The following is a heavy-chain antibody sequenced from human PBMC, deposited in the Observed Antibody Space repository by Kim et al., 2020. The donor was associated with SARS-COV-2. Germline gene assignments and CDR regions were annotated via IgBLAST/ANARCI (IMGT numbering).Heavy chain of an antibody. CDR3: AREAVYGSGSYGLYYYYYYGMDV. V-gene: IGHV1-69*06. Sequence: SVKVSCKASGGTFSSYAISWVRQAPGQGLEWMGGIIPIFGTANYAQKFQGRVTITADKSTSTAYMELSSLRSEDTAVYYCAREAVYGSGSYGLYYYYYYGMDVWGQGTTVTVSS. CDR2: IIPIFGTA. CDR1: GGTFSSYA. J-gene: IGHJ6*02. D-gene: IGHD3-10*01.